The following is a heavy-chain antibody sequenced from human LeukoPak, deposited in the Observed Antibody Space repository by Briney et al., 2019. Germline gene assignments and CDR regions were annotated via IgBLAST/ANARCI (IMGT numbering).Heavy chain of an antibody. CDR2: INPNSGGT. CDR3: ARAYGSGSSYHPDY. V-gene: IGHV1-2*02. CDR1: RYSFTAYY. J-gene: IGHJ4*02. Sequence: ASVKVSCKASRYSFTAYYIHWVRQAPGQGLEYMGWINPNSGGTNSSQRFQDRVTLTRDTSISTAFMELTSLTSDDTAVYYCARAYGSGSSYHPDYWGQGTLVTVSS. D-gene: IGHD3-10*01.